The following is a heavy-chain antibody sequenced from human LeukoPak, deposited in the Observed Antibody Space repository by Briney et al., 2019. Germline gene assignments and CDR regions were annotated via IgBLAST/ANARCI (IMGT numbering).Heavy chain of an antibody. CDR2: FDPEDGET. J-gene: IGHJ4*02. D-gene: IGHD1-26*01. CDR3: ATDPIVGATGGLGY. V-gene: IGHV1-24*01. CDR1: GYTLTELS. Sequence: GASVKVSCKVSGYTLTELSMHWVRQAPGKGLEWMGGFDPEDGETIYAQKFQGRVTMTEDTSTDTAYMELSSLRSEDTAVYYCATDPIVGATGGLGYWGQGTLVSVSS.